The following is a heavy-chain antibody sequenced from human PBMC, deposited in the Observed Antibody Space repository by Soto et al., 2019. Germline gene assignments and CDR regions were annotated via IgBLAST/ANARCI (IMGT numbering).Heavy chain of an antibody. Sequence: QVQLVQSGAEVKKPGASVKVSCKASGYTFTGYYMHWVRQAPGQGLEWMGWINPNSGGTNDAQKFQGWVAMTRDTAISTAYMELSRLRSDDTAVYYCARGMGGDCSGGSCRDFDYWGQGTLVTVSS. CDR1: GYTFTGYY. CDR3: ARGMGGDCSGGSCRDFDY. J-gene: IGHJ4*02. CDR2: INPNSGGT. V-gene: IGHV1-2*04. D-gene: IGHD2-15*01.